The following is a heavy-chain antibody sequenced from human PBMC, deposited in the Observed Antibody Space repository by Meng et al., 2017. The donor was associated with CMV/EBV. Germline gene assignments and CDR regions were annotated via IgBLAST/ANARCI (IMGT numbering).Heavy chain of an antibody. CDR2: INPNSGGT. J-gene: IGHJ4*02. CDR3: ARVLRQTSDFDD. Sequence: KVSCKASGYSFSGYYMHWVRQAPGQGLEWIGWINPNSGGTNFAQKFQGRVTMTRDTSISTAYMELSRLRSDDTAVYYCARVLRQTSDFDDWGQGTLVTVS. CDR1: GYSFSGYY. V-gene: IGHV1-2*02. D-gene: IGHD1-7*01.